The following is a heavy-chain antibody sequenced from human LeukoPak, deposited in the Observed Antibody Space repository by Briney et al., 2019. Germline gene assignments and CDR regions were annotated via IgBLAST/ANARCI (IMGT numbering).Heavy chain of an antibody. J-gene: IGHJ4*02. CDR2: IGPHSTFT. CDR1: GFTFTDHY. CDR3: VREGEGPLSKDFDY. D-gene: IGHD2/OR15-2a*01. V-gene: IGHV1-2*02. Sequence: ASMKVSCKSSGFTFTDHYIHWVRQGPGQGLEWMGYIGPHSTFTSSPQEFQGRVTMTRDASMSTAYMELTRLTSNDTAVYYCVREGEGPLSKDFDYWGQGTLVTVSS.